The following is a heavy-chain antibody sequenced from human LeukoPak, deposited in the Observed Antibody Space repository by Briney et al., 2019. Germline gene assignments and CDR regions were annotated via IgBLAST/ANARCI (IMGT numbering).Heavy chain of an antibody. D-gene: IGHD1-26*01. CDR3: ARDNSVGDNAWWFDP. V-gene: IGHV1-46*01. CDR1: GGTFSSYA. J-gene: IGHJ5*02. Sequence: ASVKASCKASGGTFSSYAISWVRQAPGQGLEWMGLISPTGGSAGYAQKFQGRVTMTRDMSTSTDYMELSSLRSEDTAIYYCARDNSVGDNAWWFDPWGQGTLVTVSS. CDR2: ISPTGGSA.